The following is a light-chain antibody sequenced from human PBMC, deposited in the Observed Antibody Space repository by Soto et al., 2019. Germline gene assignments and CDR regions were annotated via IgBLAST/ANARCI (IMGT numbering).Light chain of an antibody. J-gene: IGKJ4*01. CDR1: QSAITY. V-gene: IGKV3-20*01. CDR2: GAS. Sequence: ESVLTQSPGTLSLSPGERATLSCRASQSAITYLAWYQQKPDQAPRLLIYGASSRATGIPDTFSGSGSGTDYTVTISRLDTEDVEVDYYQEYGSTPLAFGGGTKV. CDR3: QEYGSTPLA.